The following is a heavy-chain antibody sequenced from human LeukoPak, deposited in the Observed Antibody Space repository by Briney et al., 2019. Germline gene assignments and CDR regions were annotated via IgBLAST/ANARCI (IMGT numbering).Heavy chain of an antibody. J-gene: IGHJ4*02. V-gene: IGHV3-74*01. D-gene: IGHD1-1*01. CDR2: IASDGSST. Sequence: GGSLRLSCAASGFTFSSYWMNWVRQAPGKGLVWVSRIASDGSSTTYADSVKGRFSISRDNARNSLYLEMNSLRAEDTAVYYCARDYWRSIDHWGQGTLVTVSS. CDR1: GFTFSSYW. CDR3: ARDYWRSIDH.